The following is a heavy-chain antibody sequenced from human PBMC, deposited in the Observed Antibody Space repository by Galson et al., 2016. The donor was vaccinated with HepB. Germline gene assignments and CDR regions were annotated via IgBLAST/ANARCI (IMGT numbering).Heavy chain of an antibody. CDR1: GFTFTTHG. J-gene: IGHJ6*02. V-gene: IGHV3-30*18. Sequence: SLRLSCAASGFTFTTHGMHWVRQAPGKGLEWVAVISYDGSNKYYADSVKGRFTISRDNSKNTLYLQMNSLRADDMAVYYCVKGPTSYFYGMDVWGQGTTVTVSS. CDR3: VKGPTSYFYGMDV. CDR2: ISYDGSNK.